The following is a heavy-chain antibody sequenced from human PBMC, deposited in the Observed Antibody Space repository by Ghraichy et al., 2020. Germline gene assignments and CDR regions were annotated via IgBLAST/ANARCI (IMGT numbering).Heavy chain of an antibody. Sequence: GGSLRLSCAASGFVFSEYVMNWVRQAPGKGPEWVSVIGSWRGETTHYADSVKGRFAISRDNSKNTMYLQMNSLRAEDTAVYYCARRVLERSLHGLDVWGQGTTVTVSS. CDR1: GFVFSEYV. CDR3: ARRVLERSLHGLDV. V-gene: IGHV3-23*01. CDR2: IGSWRGETT. D-gene: IGHD3-3*01. J-gene: IGHJ6*02.